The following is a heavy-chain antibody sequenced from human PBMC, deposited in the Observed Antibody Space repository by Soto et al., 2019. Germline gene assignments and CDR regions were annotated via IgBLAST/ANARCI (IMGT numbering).Heavy chain of an antibody. D-gene: IGHD5-18*01. CDR3: AKDRGYSYGWDYFDY. CDR2: ISGSGGST. Sequence: EVQLLESGGGLVQPGGSRRLSCAASGFTFSSYAMSWVRQAPGKGLEWVSAISGSGGSTYYADSVKGRFTISRDNSKNTLYLQMNSLRAEDTAVYYCAKDRGYSYGWDYFDYWGQGTLVTVSS. CDR1: GFTFSSYA. J-gene: IGHJ4*02. V-gene: IGHV3-23*01.